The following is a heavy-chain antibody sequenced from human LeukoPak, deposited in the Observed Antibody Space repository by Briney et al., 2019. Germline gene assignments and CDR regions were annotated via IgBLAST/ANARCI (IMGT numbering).Heavy chain of an antibody. V-gene: IGHV3-21*01. CDR2: ISSSSSYI. D-gene: IGHD3-16*01. CDR3: ARVFIRYPNYYYYYYMDV. Sequence: GGSLRLSCAASGFTFSSYEMNWFRQAPGKGLEWVSSISSSSSYIYYADSVKGRFTISRDNAKNSLYLQMNSLRAENTAVYYCARVFIRYPNYYYYYYMDVWGKGTTVTVSS. CDR1: GFTFSSYE. J-gene: IGHJ6*03.